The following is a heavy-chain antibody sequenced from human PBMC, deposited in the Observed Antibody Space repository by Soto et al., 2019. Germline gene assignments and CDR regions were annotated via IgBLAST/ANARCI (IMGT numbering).Heavy chain of an antibody. Sequence: EVQLVESGGGLVQPGGSLRLSCAASGFTFSSYWMSWVRQAPGKGLEWVANIKPDGSERYYVDSVRGRFTVSRDNARNSLYLQMNSLRAEDTAVYYCARDEARPLGYWGQGTLVTVSS. D-gene: IGHD6-6*01. J-gene: IGHJ4*02. CDR3: ARDEARPLGY. V-gene: IGHV3-7*01. CDR1: GFTFSSYW. CDR2: IKPDGSER.